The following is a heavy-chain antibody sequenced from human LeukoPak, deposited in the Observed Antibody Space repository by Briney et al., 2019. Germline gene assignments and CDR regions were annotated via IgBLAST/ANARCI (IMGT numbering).Heavy chain of an antibody. J-gene: IGHJ3*02. V-gene: IGHV4-30-4*08. CDR1: GGAISSYY. Sequence: SSETLSLTCTVSGGAISSYYWSWIRQPPGKGLEWIGYIYYSGSTYYNPSLKSRVTISVDTSKNQFSLKLSSVTAADTAVYYCARSGYSSGSGIWGQGTMVTVSS. CDR2: IYYSGST. CDR3: ARSGYSSGSGI. D-gene: IGHD6-19*01.